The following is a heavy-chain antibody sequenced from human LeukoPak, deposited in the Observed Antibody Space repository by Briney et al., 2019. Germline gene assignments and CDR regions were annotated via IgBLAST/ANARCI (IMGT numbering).Heavy chain of an antibody. CDR2: INHSGST. V-gene: IGHV4-34*08. CDR3: TGVALAPHFDY. D-gene: IGHD5-12*01. CDR1: GFTFSSYA. J-gene: IGHJ4*02. Sequence: PGGSLRLSCAASGFTFSSYAMSWIRQPPGKGLEWIGEINHSGSTNYNPSLKSRVTISVDTSKNQFSLKLSSVTAADTAVYYCTGVALAPHFDYWGQGTLVTVSS.